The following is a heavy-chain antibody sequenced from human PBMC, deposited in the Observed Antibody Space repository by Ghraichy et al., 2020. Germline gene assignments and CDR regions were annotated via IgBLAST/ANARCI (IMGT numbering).Heavy chain of an antibody. CDR1: GYTFTSYD. J-gene: IGHJ5*02. V-gene: IGHV1-8*01. CDR2: MNPNSGNT. Sequence: ASVKVSCKASGYTFTSYDINWVRQATGQGLEWMGWMNPNSGNTGYAQKFQGRVTMTRNTSISTAYMELSSLRSEDTAVYYCARWGHCSGGSCYRGRANWFDPWGQGTLVTVSS. D-gene: IGHD2-15*01. CDR3: ARWGHCSGGSCYRGRANWFDP.